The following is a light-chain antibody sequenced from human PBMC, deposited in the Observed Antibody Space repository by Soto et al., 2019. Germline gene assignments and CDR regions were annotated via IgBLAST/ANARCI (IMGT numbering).Light chain of an antibody. V-gene: IGKV1-5*01. CDR2: DVS. J-gene: IGKJ2*01. Sequence: DIQMTQSPSTLSASIGDTVTLTCRASQSLTGRLAWYQQKPGRPPKLLIYDVSILESGVQSRFSGSESGADVSLTISSLRPDDFAPVSCEEYKVYPYTFGQGARL. CDR1: QSLTGR. CDR3: EEYKVYPYT.